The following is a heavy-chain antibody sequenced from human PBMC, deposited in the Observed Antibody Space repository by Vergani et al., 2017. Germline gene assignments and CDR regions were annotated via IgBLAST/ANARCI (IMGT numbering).Heavy chain of an antibody. D-gene: IGHD2-21*01. CDR2: IHNRGKT. CDR3: ARSQGDYWYFDL. CDR1: GYSIGSGFY. V-gene: IGHV4-38-2*02. J-gene: IGHJ2*01. Sequence: QVQLQESGPGLVKPSQTLSLTCTVSGYSIGSGFYWAWIRQSPGEGLQWLTSIHNRGKTYHNPSLKSRVSVSLDTSKNRFSLNMTSVTATDTAVYYCARSQGDYWYFDLWGPGSLVTVSS.